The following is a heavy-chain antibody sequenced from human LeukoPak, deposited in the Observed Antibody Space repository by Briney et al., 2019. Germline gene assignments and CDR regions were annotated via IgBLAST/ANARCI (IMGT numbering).Heavy chain of an antibody. V-gene: IGHV3-21*06. J-gene: IGHJ4*02. Sequence: GRCLRLSCAASGFSFSSYNMNWVRQAPGKGLECVSAMDTSSNYIYSADSVKGRYTISRDNARNSLYLHMNSLRAEHTAVYYCARCSPTCASGSSDYWGQGTLVTVSS. CDR2: MDTSSNYI. CDR1: GFSFSSYN. CDR3: ARCSPTCASGSSDY. D-gene: IGHD3-10*01.